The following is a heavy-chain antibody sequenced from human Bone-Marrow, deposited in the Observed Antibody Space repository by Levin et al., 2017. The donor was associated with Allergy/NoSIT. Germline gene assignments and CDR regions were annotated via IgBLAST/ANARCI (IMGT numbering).Heavy chain of an antibody. CDR1: GGSISNHY. CDR3: ARSPGNYDGSDYQYYFDY. Sequence: SQTLSLTCAVSGGSISNHYWSWIRQSPGRGLEWIGNVFISGVTNYNPSLKPRVTISVDTSVNKFSLKLNSVTAADTAIYYCARSPGNYDGSDYQYYFDYWGQGSPVTVSS. CDR2: VFISGVT. V-gene: IGHV4-59*11. J-gene: IGHJ4*02. D-gene: IGHD3-22*01.